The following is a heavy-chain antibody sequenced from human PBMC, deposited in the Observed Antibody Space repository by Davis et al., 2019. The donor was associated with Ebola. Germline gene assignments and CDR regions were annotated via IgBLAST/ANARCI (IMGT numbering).Heavy chain of an antibody. D-gene: IGHD4-17*01. J-gene: IGHJ6*02. CDR3: TTGPYYGDYYYYYGMDV. V-gene: IGHV3-48*01. Sequence: GESLKISCAASGFIFSSYNMNWVRQAPGKGLEWVSYISSRSSTIYFADSVRGRFTISRDNAKDSLYLQMNSLKTEDTAVYYCTTGPYYGDYYYYYGMDVWGQGTTVTVSS. CDR1: GFIFSSYN. CDR2: ISSRSSTI.